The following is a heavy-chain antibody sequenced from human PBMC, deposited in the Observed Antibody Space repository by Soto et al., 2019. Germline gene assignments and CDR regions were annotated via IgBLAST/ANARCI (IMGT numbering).Heavy chain of an antibody. J-gene: IGHJ5*02. Sequence: QVQLVQSGSEVKKPGASVKVSCKASGYTFTTYVINWVRQAPGQGLEWMGWISAYNGNTNYAQKVQGRVTMTTDTSTSTAYMELRSLSSDDTAVYYCARVNSPWGSSQRGGWFDPWGQGTLVTVSS. D-gene: IGHD6-13*01. V-gene: IGHV1-18*04. CDR2: ISAYNGNT. CDR3: ARVNSPWGSSQRGGWFDP. CDR1: GYTFTTYV.